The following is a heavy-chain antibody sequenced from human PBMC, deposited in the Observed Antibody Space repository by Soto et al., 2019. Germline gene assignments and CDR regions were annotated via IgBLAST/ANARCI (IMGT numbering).Heavy chain of an antibody. CDR1: GGTFSSYA. J-gene: IGHJ5*02. D-gene: IGHD3-10*01. V-gene: IGHV1-69*13. Sequence: SVKVSCKASGGTFSSYAISWVRQAPGQGLEWMGGIIPIFGTANYAQKFQGRVTITADESTSTAYMELSSLRSEDTAVDYCAREGMDTSDNWFDPWGQGTLVTVSS. CDR3: AREGMDTSDNWFDP. CDR2: IIPIFGTA.